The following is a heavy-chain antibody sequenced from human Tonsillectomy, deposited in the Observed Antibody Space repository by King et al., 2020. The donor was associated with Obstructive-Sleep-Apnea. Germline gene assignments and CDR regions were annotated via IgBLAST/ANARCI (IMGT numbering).Heavy chain of an antibody. J-gene: IGHJ4*02. CDR1: GFTFDDYA. V-gene: IGHV3-9*01. CDR3: VKDREDVAFYYFHF. D-gene: IGHD1-26*01. Sequence: QLVQSGGGLVQPGRSLRLSCAASGFTFDDYAMHWVRQAPGKGLEWVSGISWNSGFIAYADSVKGRFTISRDNAKNSLSLQMNSLRPEDTALYYCVKDREDVAFYYFHFWGQGTLVTVSS. CDR2: ISWNSGFI.